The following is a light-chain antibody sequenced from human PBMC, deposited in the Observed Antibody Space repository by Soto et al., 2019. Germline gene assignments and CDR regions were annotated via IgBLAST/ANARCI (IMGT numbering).Light chain of an antibody. CDR1: QGISSW. CDR2: AAS. CDR3: QQTTSFPLT. Sequence: DIQMTQSPSFVSASVGDRVTITCRASQGISSWLAWYQQRPGRAPKLLIHAASNLESGVPSRFSGSGSGTDFTLTISSLQPGDFATYYCQQTTSFPLTFGGGTKVEIK. J-gene: IGKJ4*01. V-gene: IGKV1-12*01.